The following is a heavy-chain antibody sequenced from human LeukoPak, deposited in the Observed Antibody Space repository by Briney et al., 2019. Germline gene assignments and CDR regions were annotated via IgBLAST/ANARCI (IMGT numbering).Heavy chain of an antibody. CDR1: GGSIGTYY. CDR2: IYYNGGT. V-gene: IGHV4-59*01. CDR3: ARAYASGSYTLDF. D-gene: IGHD3-10*01. Sequence: SEPLSLTGTVSGGSIGTYYWSWIRQPPGKGLEWIGYIYYNGGTNYNPSLKSRVTISVDTSNNQFSLKLSSVTAADTAVYYCARAYASGSYTLDFWGQGTLVSVSS. J-gene: IGHJ4*02.